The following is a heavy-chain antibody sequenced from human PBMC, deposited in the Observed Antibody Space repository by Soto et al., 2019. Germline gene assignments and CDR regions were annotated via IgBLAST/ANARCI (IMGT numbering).Heavy chain of an antibody. CDR1: GFSLSTSGVG. V-gene: IGHV2-5*02. CDR2: IYWDDDK. J-gene: IGHJ4*02. D-gene: IGHD2-15*01. Sequence: QITLKESGPTLVKPTQTLTLTCTFSGFSLSTSGVGVGWIRQPPGKALEWLALIYWDDDKRYSPSLKSRLTITKDTSNNQVVLTTTNTDPVYTATYYCAHKLPDCSGGSCYSGYYFDYWRQGTLVTVSS. CDR3: AHKLPDCSGGSCYSGYYFDY.